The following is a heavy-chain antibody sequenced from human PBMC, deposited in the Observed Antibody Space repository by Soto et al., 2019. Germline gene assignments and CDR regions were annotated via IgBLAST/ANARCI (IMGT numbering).Heavy chain of an antibody. D-gene: IGHD6-13*01. CDR1: GYNFANYC. V-gene: IGHV5-51*01. CDR2: IFPGDSDT. J-gene: IGHJ3*02. Sequence: GESLKSSCKGSGYNFANYCIGWVRQMPGKGLEWMGMIFPGDSDTKNSPSLQGQITMSVDKSDSSAYLQWRSLKASDTAMYYCAAGYTTGPDAFDIWGQGTMVTVSS. CDR3: AAGYTTGPDAFDI.